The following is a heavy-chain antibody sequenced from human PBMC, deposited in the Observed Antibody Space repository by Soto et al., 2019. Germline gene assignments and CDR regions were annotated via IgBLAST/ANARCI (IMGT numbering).Heavy chain of an antibody. D-gene: IGHD5-12*01. V-gene: IGHV1-2*04. CDR1: GYTFTGYY. CDR3: ARGFHGYSGYELGY. J-gene: IGHJ4*02. CDR2: INPNSGGT. Sequence: ASVKVSCKASGYTFTGYYMHWVRQAPGQGLEWMGWINPNSGGTNYAQKFQGWVTMTRDTSISTAYMELSRLRSDDTAVYYCARGFHGYSGYELGYWGQGALVTVSS.